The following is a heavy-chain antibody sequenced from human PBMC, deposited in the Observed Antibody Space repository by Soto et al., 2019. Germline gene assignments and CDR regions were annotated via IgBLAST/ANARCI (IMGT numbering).Heavy chain of an antibody. CDR3: AKGARFGELLYYYYYYMDV. Sequence: GESLKISCAASGFTFSSYAMSWVRQAPGKGLEWVSAISGSGGSTYYADSVKGRFTISRDNSKNTLYLQMNSLRAEDTAVYYCAKGARFGELLYYYYYYMDVWGKGTTVTVSS. V-gene: IGHV3-23*01. CDR2: ISGSGGST. J-gene: IGHJ6*03. D-gene: IGHD3-10*01. CDR1: GFTFSSYA.